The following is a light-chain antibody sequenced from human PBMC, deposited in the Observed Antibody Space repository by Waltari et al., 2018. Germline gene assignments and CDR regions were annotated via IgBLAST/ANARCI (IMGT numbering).Light chain of an antibody. J-gene: IGLJ3*02. CDR1: GSDVGGYNY. CDR3: SSYTGSSTLA. CDR2: DVS. Sequence: QSALTEPASGSGSPGQSITISCTGTGSDVGGYNYVSCYQQHPGKAPKLMICDVSKWPSGVSNRFSAPKSGNTASLTTSGLQAADEADYDCSSYTGSSTLAFGGGTKLPVL. V-gene: IGLV2-14*01.